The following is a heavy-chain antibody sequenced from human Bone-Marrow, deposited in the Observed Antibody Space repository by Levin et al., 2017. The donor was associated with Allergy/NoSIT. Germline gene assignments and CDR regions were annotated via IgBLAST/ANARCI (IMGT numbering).Heavy chain of an antibody. CDR1: GFTFSSYT. V-gene: IGHV3-48*01. CDR2: ISIGGSSI. CDR3: ARDQHWFFDL. J-gene: IGHJ2*01. Sequence: LSLTCAASGFTFSSYTMNWVRQAPGKGLEWVSYISIGGSSIYYADSVKGRFTISRDNAKNSLYLQMNSLRPGDTAVYYCARDQHWFFDLWGRGTLVTVSS.